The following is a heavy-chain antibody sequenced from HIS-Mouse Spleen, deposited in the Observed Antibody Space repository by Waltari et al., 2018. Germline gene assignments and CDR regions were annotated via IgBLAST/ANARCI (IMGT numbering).Heavy chain of an antibody. CDR1: GFSLSTSGMC. D-gene: IGHD6-19*01. CDR3: ARIAEGYTSGWYAFDY. CDR2: IDWDDDK. Sequence: QVTLRESGPALVKPTQTLTLTCTFSGFSLSTSGMCVSWIRQPPWKALEWLARIDWDDDKYYSTSLKTRRTSYRDTSKNQVVLTMTNMDPLDTATYYCARIAEGYTSGWYAFDYWGQGTLVTVSS. J-gene: IGHJ4*02. V-gene: IGHV2-70*15.